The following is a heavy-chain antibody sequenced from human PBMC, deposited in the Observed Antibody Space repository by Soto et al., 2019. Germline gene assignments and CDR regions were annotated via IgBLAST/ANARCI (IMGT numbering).Heavy chain of an antibody. CDR1: GYTFTSYG. D-gene: IGHD3-22*01. Sequence: SVKVSCKASGYTFTSYGISWVRQAPGQGLEWMGGIIPIFGTANYAQKFQGRVTITADESTSTAYMELSSLRSEDTAVYYCARFKWDYYDSSGYQPYYYFGYWGQGTLVTVSS. V-gene: IGHV1-69*13. CDR2: IIPIFGTA. CDR3: ARFKWDYYDSSGYQPYYYFGY. J-gene: IGHJ4*02.